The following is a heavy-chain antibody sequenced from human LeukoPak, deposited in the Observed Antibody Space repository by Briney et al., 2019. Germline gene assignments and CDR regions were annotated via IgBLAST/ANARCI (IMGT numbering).Heavy chain of an antibody. Sequence: ASVKVSCKPSGYTFTSYYMHWVRQAPGQGLEWMGSINPNSGRTNYAQKFQGRVTMTRDTSISTAYMELSRLRSDDTAVYYCARRSPKYCSSTSCSYFDYWGQGTLVTVSS. CDR3: ARRSPKYCSSTSCSYFDY. V-gene: IGHV1-2*02. CDR1: GYTFTSYY. D-gene: IGHD2-2*01. J-gene: IGHJ4*02. CDR2: INPNSGRT.